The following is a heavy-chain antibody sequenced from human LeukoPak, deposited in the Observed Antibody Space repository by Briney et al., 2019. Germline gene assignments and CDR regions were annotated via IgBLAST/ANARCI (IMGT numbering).Heavy chain of an antibody. CDR1: GGSISSYY. Sequence: SETLSLTCTVSGGSISSYYWSWIRQPPGKGLEWIGYIYYSGSTNYNPSLKSRVTISVDTSKNQFSLKLSSVTAADTAVYYCAREVALYGDYLSYFDYWGQGTLVTVSS. J-gene: IGHJ4*02. V-gene: IGHV4-59*01. CDR3: AREVALYGDYLSYFDY. CDR2: IYYSGST. D-gene: IGHD4-17*01.